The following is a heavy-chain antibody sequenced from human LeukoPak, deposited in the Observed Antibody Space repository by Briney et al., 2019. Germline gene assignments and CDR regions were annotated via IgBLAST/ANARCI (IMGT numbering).Heavy chain of an antibody. Sequence: TGGSLRLSCAASGFTFSSYSMNWVRQAPGKGLEWVSSISTSSSYIYYADSVKGRFTISRDNAKNSLYLQMNSLRAEDTAVYYCARGHSGWYHNFDYWGQGTLVTVSS. V-gene: IGHV3-21*01. D-gene: IGHD6-19*01. CDR1: GFTFSSYS. CDR3: ARGHSGWYHNFDY. CDR2: ISTSSSYI. J-gene: IGHJ4*02.